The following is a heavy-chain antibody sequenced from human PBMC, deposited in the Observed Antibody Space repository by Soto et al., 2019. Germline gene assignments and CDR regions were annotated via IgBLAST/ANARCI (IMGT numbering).Heavy chain of an antibody. CDR3: AREGIAESGPNYYDF. D-gene: IGHD6-13*01. J-gene: IGHJ4*02. V-gene: IGHV3-30-3*01. CDR1: GFTFKHNA. Sequence: QVQLVESGGGVVQPGRSLTIFCTASGFTFKHNAMHWIRQAPAKGLEWVADISYDGSTNNYADSVKGRFTISRDNSKNPLSLQMSALKGEDTATYYCAREGIAESGPNYYDFWGQGTLVAVSS. CDR2: ISYDGSTN.